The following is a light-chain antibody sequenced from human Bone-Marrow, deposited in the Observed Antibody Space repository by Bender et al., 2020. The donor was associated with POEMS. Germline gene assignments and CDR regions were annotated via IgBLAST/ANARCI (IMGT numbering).Light chain of an antibody. J-gene: IGLJ2*01. CDR1: SGHTNYA. V-gene: IGLV4-69*02. CDR3: QTWGTGHVV. Sequence: QLLLTQSPSASASLGASVRLTCTLSSGHTNYAIAWHQQQPEKGPRYLMNVNDDGSHIKGDGIPDRFSGSSSGSERYLTISSLQSDDEADYYCQTWGTGHVVFGGGTKLTVL. CDR2: VNDDGSH.